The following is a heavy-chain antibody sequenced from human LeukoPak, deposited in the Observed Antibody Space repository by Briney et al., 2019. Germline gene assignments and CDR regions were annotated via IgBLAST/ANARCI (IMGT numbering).Heavy chain of an antibody. CDR3: ARDSRRFSNDLDY. D-gene: IGHD1-1*01. CDR2: INPNSGGT. CDR1: GYTFTGYY. J-gene: IGHJ4*02. V-gene: IGHV1-2*02. Sequence: GASVKVSCKASGYTFTGYYMHWARQAPGQGLEWMGWINPNSGGTNYAQKFQGRVTMTRDTSISTAYMELSRLRSDDTAVYYCARDSRRFSNDLDYWGQGTLVTVSS.